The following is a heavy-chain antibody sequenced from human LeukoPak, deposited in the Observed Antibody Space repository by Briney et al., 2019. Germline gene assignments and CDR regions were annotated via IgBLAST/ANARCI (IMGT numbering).Heavy chain of an antibody. V-gene: IGHV2-5*02. CDR2: ICWDDDK. CDR1: GFSPGTRGVG. Sequence: SGPTLVHPPPTLTLTGIFSGFSPGTRGVGVGWIRQPPGKALEWLALICWDDDKRYTPSLKSRLTITRDTSDSQVILKKNNMDPMDPATYYGAHRLEGAPAYYFDYWGQGALVTVSS. CDR3: AHRLEGAPAYYFDY. J-gene: IGHJ4*02. D-gene: IGHD1-26*01.